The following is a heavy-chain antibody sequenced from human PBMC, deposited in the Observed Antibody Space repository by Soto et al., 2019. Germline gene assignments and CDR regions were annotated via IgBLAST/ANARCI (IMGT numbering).Heavy chain of an antibody. Sequence: QITLKESGPTLVKPTQTLTLTCTFSGFSFSTSGVGVGWIRQPPGKALEWLALIYWDDDKRFSPSLKSRLTIXXDTSKPQVVLTMTTVDPVDTATYYCVPSVYGAIDYWGQGTLVTVSS. J-gene: IGHJ4*02. CDR2: IYWDDDK. CDR3: VPSVYGAIDY. D-gene: IGHD4-17*01. CDR1: GFSFSTSGVG. V-gene: IGHV2-5*02.